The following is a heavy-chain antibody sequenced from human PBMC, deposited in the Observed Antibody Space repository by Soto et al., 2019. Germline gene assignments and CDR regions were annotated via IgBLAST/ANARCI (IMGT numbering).Heavy chain of an antibody. CDR2: LDGAGGST. Sequence: GGSLRLSCLASGFTFSDFAMTWVRHVPGRGLEWVASLDGAGGSTYYAESVRGRFSISRDNSQNALFLQMKRLTVDDTAIYYCAAPRDEYGSGVSWFTYGMDIWGQGTTVTVSS. V-gene: IGHV3-23*01. CDR1: GFTFSDFA. D-gene: IGHD3-10*01. CDR3: AAPRDEYGSGVSWFTYGMDI. J-gene: IGHJ6*02.